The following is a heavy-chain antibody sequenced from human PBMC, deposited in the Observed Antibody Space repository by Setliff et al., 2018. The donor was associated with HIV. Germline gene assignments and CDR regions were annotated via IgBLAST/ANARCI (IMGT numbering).Heavy chain of an antibody. J-gene: IGHJ6*03. V-gene: IGHV4-39*01. D-gene: IGHD1-1*01. Sequence: SETLSLTCAVSAGSISSTYYWAWIRQAPGKGLEWIATMHNGGSTHYNPSLKSRVTMSVDTSKNQFSLKLSSVTAADTAVYYCAGHMEIYYYYMDVWGKGTTVTVSS. CDR1: AGSISSTYY. CDR3: AGHMEIYYYYMDV. CDR2: MHNGGST.